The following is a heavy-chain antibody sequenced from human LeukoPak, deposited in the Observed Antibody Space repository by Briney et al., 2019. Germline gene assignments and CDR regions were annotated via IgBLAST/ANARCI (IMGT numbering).Heavy chain of an antibody. V-gene: IGHV4-59*01. Sequence: PSETLSLTCTVSGGSISSYYWSWIRQPPGKGLEWIGYIYYSGSTNYTPSLKSRVTISVDTSKNQFSLKLSSVTAADTAVYYCARDRSIAARPKVTWFDPWGQGTLVTVSS. CDR1: GGSISSYY. J-gene: IGHJ5*02. CDR2: IYYSGST. CDR3: ARDRSIAARPKVTWFDP. D-gene: IGHD6-6*01.